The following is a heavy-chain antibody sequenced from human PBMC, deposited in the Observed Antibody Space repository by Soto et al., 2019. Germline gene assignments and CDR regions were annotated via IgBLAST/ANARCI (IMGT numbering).Heavy chain of an antibody. CDR2: ISYDGSNK. J-gene: IGHJ6*02. Sequence: PGGSLRLSCAASGFTFSSYGMHWVRQAPGKGLEWVAVISYDGSNKYYADSVKGRFTISRDNSKNTLYLQMNSLRAEDTAVYYCAKEFRIAVAVPLGTPSDYYYYYGMDVWGQGTTVTVSS. CDR3: AKEFRIAVAVPLGTPSDYYYYYGMDV. CDR1: GFTFSSYG. V-gene: IGHV3-30*18. D-gene: IGHD6-19*01.